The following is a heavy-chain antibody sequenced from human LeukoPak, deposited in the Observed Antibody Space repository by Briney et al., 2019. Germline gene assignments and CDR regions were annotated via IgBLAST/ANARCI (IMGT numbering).Heavy chain of an antibody. J-gene: IGHJ4*02. CDR2: INPNGGDT. CDR3: ARVGFTSSWSNFDY. CDR1: GYTFAAYF. D-gene: IGHD6-13*01. Sequence: GASVKVSCKASGYTFAAYFIHWVRQAPGQGLEWMGRINPNGGDTNYAQKFQGRVTMTGDTSISTAYMELSSLRSDDTAKYYCARVGFTSSWSNFDYWGQGTLVTVSS. V-gene: IGHV1-2*06.